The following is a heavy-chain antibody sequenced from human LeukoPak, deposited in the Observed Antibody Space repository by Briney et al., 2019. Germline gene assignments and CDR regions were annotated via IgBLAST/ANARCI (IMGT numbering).Heavy chain of an antibody. Sequence: GGSLRLSCAASGFTSSSYEMNWVRQAPGKGLEWVSYISSSSSATYYADSVKGRFTISRDNAKNSLYLQMNSLRAEDTAVYYCARGGRRDGYRGRYFDYWGQGTLVTVSS. D-gene: IGHD5-24*01. V-gene: IGHV3-48*03. CDR2: ISSSSSAT. CDR3: ARGGRRDGYRGRYFDY. J-gene: IGHJ4*02. CDR1: GFTSSSYE.